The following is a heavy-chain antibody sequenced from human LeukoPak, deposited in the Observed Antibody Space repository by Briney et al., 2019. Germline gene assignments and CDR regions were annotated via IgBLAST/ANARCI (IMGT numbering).Heavy chain of an antibody. Sequence: GGSLRLSCAASGFTFSSYGMHWVRQAPGKGLEWVAFIRYDGSNKYYADSVKGRFTISRDNSKNTLYPQMNSLRAEDTAVYYCAKCPLWFGELLLYYFDYWGQGTLVTVSS. CDR2: IRYDGSNK. D-gene: IGHD3-10*01. J-gene: IGHJ4*02. CDR3: AKCPLWFGELLLYYFDY. CDR1: GFTFSSYG. V-gene: IGHV3-30*02.